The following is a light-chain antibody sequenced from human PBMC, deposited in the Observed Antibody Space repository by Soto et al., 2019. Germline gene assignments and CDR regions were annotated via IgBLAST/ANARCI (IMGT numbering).Light chain of an antibody. V-gene: IGKV1-27*01. CDR1: QGISND. CDR3: QNYNSAPRT. Sequence: DIQMTQSPSSLSASIGDRVTISCRASQGISNDFAWYQQKPGKVPYLLIYAASTSHSGVPSRFRGSGSGTDFTLTISSLQPEDVATYYFQNYNSAPRTLGQGTKVDI. CDR2: AAS. J-gene: IGKJ1*01.